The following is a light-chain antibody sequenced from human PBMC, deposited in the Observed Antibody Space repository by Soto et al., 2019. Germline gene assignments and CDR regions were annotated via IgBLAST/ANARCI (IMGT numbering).Light chain of an antibody. V-gene: IGLV2-8*01. CDR3: SSYAGSNNFGV. CDR1: SSDVGGYNY. CDR2: EVS. Sequence: QSALTQPASASGSPGQSVTISCTGTSSDVGGYNYVSWYQQHPGKAPKVMIYEVSKRPSGVPDRFSGSKSGNTASLTVSGLQAEDEADYYCSSYAGSNNFGVFGGGTKLTVL. J-gene: IGLJ2*01.